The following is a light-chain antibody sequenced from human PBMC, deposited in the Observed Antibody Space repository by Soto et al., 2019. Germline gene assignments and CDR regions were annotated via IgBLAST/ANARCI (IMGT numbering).Light chain of an antibody. CDR3: CSYAGSRTFYV. J-gene: IGLJ1*01. V-gene: IGLV2-23*02. CDR1: SSDVGGYNY. CDR2: DVS. Sequence: QSVLTQPASVSGSPGQSIAISCTGTSSDVGGYNYVSWYQHHPGKAPKLMIYDVSNRPSGVSNRFSGSKSGNTASLTISGLQAEDEADYYCCSYAGSRTFYVFGTGTKVTVL.